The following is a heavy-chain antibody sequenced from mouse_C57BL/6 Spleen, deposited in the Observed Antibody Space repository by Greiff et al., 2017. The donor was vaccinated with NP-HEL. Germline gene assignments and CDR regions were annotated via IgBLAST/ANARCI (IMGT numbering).Heavy chain of an antibody. CDR1: GYTFTDYY. Sequence: EVQLQQSGPELVKPGASVKISCKASGYTFTDYYMNWVKQSHGKSLEWIGDINPNNGGTSYNQKFKGKATLTVDKSSSTAYMELRSLTSEDSAVYYCARMGYDRDYWGQGTTLTVSS. V-gene: IGHV1-26*01. CDR2: INPNNGGT. J-gene: IGHJ2*01. D-gene: IGHD2-2*01. CDR3: ARMGYDRDY.